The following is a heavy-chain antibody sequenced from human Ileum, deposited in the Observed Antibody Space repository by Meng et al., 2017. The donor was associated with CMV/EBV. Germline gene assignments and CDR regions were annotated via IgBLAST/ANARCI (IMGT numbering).Heavy chain of an antibody. CDR1: GGSFSGFD. Sequence: YGGSFSGFDWSWIRQPLGKGLEWIGEINHSGSTNYNPSLKSRVTISVDTSKNQFSLKLSSVTAADTAVYYCARGSSKFFGVVIIKFDPWGQGTLVTVSS. CDR3: ARGSSKFFGVVIIKFDP. V-gene: IGHV4-34*01. D-gene: IGHD3-3*01. J-gene: IGHJ5*02. CDR2: INHSGST.